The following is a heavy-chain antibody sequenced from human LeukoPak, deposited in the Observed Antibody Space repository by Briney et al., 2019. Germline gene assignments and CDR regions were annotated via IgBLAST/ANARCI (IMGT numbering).Heavy chain of an antibody. V-gene: IGHV4-31*03. CDR2: IYYSGST. CDR1: GGSISSGGYY. CDR3: ARHFRPIFGELFSFFDY. J-gene: IGHJ4*02. D-gene: IGHD3-10*01. Sequence: PSETLSLTCTVSGGSISSGGYYWSWIRQHPGKGLEWIGYIYYSGSTYYNPSLKSRVTISVDTSKNQFSLKLSSVTAADTAVYYCARHFRPIFGELFSFFDYWGQGTLVTVSS.